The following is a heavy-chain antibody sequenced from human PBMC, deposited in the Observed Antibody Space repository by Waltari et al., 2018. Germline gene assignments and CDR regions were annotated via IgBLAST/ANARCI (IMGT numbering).Heavy chain of an antibody. J-gene: IGHJ4*02. V-gene: IGHV4-4*03. CDR2: VHRTGRT. CDR3: ARDRGRGLYLDS. D-gene: IGHD2-15*01. CDR1: GASMSGSDF. Sequence: QLQLHQSAPGLVIPPESLSPPCVVSGASMSGSDFWSWVRQSSRKGLEWIGQVHRTGRTNYNPSLAGRVTVSIDTSNKQFSLTVSSPTAADTAIYYCARDRGRGLYLDSWGQGTLVTVSP.